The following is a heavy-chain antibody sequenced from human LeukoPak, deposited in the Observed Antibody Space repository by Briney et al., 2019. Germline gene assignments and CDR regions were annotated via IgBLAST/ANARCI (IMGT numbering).Heavy chain of an antibody. Sequence: EASLLISCKCSGSIFTSYWISWVRQLPGKGLEWMGKINPSDSYTNYSPSFQGHVTISGDKSISTAYLQWSSLKASDTAMYYCARLVAGTVVDYWGQGTLVTV. CDR3: ARLVAGTVVDY. CDR1: GSIFTSYW. J-gene: IGHJ4*02. V-gene: IGHV5-10-1*01. D-gene: IGHD6-19*01. CDR2: INPSDSYT.